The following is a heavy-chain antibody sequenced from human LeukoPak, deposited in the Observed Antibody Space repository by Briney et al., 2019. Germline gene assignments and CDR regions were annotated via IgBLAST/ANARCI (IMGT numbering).Heavy chain of an antibody. V-gene: IGHV1-24*01. D-gene: IGHD1-26*01. CDR1: GYTLTELS. CDR3: ARTTAPYSGSYGYYFDY. Sequence: ASVKVSCKVSGYTLTELSMHWVRQAPGKGLEWMGGFDLEDGETIYAQKFQGRLTMTGDTSTDTAYMELSSLKFEDTAVYYCARTTAPYSGSYGYYFDYWGQGTLVTVSS. J-gene: IGHJ4*02. CDR2: FDLEDGET.